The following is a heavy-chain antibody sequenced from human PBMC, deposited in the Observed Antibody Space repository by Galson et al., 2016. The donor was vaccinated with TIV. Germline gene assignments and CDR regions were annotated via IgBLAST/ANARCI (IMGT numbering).Heavy chain of an antibody. J-gene: IGHJ6*03. CDR1: GGIFNTYA. Sequence: SVKVSCKASGGIFNTYAISWVRQAPGQGLEWMGGINPLFGIATYAEKFQGRVTITADTSTRPAYMELSNLRSEDTAMYYCARGPNYYHFYMDVWGKGTTVTVSS. CDR3: ARGPNYYHFYMDV. D-gene: IGHD3-3*02. CDR2: INPLFGIA. V-gene: IGHV1-69*10.